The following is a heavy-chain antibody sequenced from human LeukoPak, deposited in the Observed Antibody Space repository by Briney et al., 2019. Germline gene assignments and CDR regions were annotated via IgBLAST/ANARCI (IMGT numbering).Heavy chain of an antibody. D-gene: IGHD2-15*01. CDR2: IKSKTDGGTT. CDR3: TTGPALYKTGFCDGDTCYPN. J-gene: IGHJ4*02. CDR1: GFTFRNAW. V-gene: IGHV3-15*01. Sequence: GGSLRLSCAASGFTFRNAWMSWVRQAPGKGLEWVGRIKSKTDGGTTDYAAPVKGRFTISRDDSEDTLYLLMNSLITEDTAVYYCTTGPALYKTGFCDGDTCYPNWGQGTWSPSPQ.